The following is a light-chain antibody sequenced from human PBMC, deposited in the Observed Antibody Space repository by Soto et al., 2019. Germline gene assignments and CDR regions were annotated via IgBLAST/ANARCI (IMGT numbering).Light chain of an antibody. CDR2: AAS. V-gene: IGKV1-9*01. J-gene: IGKJ3*01. Sequence: DIQLTQSPSFLSASVGDRVTITCRASQGISSYLAWYQQKPGKAPKVLIYAASTLQSGVPSRFSGSGSGTEFTLTISSLQPVDFATYYCQQVNSYPLTFGPGTKVDIK. CDR1: QGISSY. CDR3: QQVNSYPLT.